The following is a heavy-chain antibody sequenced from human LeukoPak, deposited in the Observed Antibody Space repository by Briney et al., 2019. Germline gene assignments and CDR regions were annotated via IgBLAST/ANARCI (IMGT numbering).Heavy chain of an antibody. CDR1: GFTFSDYH. Sequence: GGSLRLSCAVSGFTFSDYHMSWIRQAPGRGVVWISHITSSGTTINYADSVKGRFIISRDNAKNSLYLQMNSLRAEDAAVYYCAIIGPLLRSLNYWGQGTLVTVSS. CDR2: ITSSGTTI. V-gene: IGHV3-11*04. J-gene: IGHJ4*02. CDR3: AIIGPLLRSLNY.